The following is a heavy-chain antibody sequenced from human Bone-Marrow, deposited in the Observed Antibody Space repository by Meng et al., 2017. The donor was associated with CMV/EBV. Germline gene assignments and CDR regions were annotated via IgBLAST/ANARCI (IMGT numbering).Heavy chain of an antibody. Sequence: GESLKISCAASGFTVSSNYMSWVRQAPGKGLEWVGFIRSKAYGGTTEYAASVKGRFTISRDDSKSIAYLQMNSLKTEDTAVYYCTRDYLFYAFDYWGQGTLVTVSS. D-gene: IGHD5/OR15-5a*01. CDR1: GFTVSSNY. V-gene: IGHV3-49*04. CDR2: IRSKAYGGTT. J-gene: IGHJ4*02. CDR3: TRDYLFYAFDY.